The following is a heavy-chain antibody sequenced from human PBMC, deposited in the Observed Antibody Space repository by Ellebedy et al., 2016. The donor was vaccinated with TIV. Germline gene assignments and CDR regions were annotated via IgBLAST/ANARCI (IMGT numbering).Heavy chain of an antibody. V-gene: IGHV4-34*01. CDR2: INHRGST. Sequence: MPSETLSLTCAVYGGSFSGNYWSWIRQPPGKGLEWIGEINHRGSTNYNPSLKSRVTISVATSKNQFSLKLSSATAADTAVYYCARAPGRALTAYYKKDYGMDVWGQGTTVIVSS. CDR1: GGSFSGNY. CDR3: ARAPGRALTAYYKKDYGMDV. J-gene: IGHJ6*02. D-gene: IGHD3-9*01.